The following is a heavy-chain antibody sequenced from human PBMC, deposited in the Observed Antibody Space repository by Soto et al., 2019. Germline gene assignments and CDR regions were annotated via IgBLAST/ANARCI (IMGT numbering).Heavy chain of an antibody. D-gene: IGHD4-17*01. CDR3: ARVEGYGDYWGR. Sequence: EVQLVESGGGLVQPGGSLRLSCAASGFTVSSNYMTWVRQAPGKGLEWVSVIYFGNTTYYADSVKGRFTISRDNSKNTLYLQMHSLRAEDTAVYYCARVEGYGDYWGRWCQGTLVTVSS. CDR2: IYFGNTT. CDR1: GFTVSSNY. V-gene: IGHV3-66*01. J-gene: IGHJ4*02.